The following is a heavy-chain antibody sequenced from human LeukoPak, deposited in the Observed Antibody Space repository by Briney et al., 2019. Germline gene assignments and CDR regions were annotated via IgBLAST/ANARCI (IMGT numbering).Heavy chain of an antibody. CDR2: ISYDGSNK. CDR1: GFTFSSYA. CDR3: AREPYHYDYVDLPVDY. D-gene: IGHD3-16*01. V-gene: IGHV3-30-3*01. J-gene: IGHJ4*02. Sequence: PGGSLRLSCTASGFTFSSYAMHWVRQAPGKGLEWVAVISYDGSNKYYADSVKGRFTISRDNSKNTLYLQMNSLRAEDTAVYYCAREPYHYDYVDLPVDYWGQGTLVTVSS.